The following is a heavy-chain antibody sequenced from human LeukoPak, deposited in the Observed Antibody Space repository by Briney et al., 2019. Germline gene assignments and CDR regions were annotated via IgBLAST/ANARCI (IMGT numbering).Heavy chain of an antibody. CDR1: GFTFSDHY. CDR2: TRNKANSYTT. Sequence: GGSLGLSCAASGFTFSDHYMDWVRQAPGKGLEWVGRTRNKANSYTTEYAASVKGRFTISRDDSKNSLYLQMNSLKTEDTAVYYCAREGSGYFDYWGQGTLVTVFS. V-gene: IGHV3-72*01. J-gene: IGHJ4*02. CDR3: AREGSGYFDY. D-gene: IGHD1-26*01.